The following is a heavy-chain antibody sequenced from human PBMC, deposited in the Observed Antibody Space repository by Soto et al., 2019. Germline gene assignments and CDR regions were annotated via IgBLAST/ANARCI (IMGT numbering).Heavy chain of an antibody. J-gene: IGHJ4*02. CDR1: GGSISSYY. CDR3: AREAFWSGYYNYFDY. D-gene: IGHD3-3*01. V-gene: IGHV4-59*12. CDR2: IYYSGST. Sequence: SETVALTCTVSGGSISSYYWRWIRQPPGKGLEWIGYIYYSGSTYYNPSLKSRVTISVDTSKNQFSLKLSSVTAADTAVYYCAREAFWSGYYNYFDYWGQGTLVTVSS.